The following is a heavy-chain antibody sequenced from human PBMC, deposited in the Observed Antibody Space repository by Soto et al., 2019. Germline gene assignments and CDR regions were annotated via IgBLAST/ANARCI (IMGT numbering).Heavy chain of an antibody. V-gene: IGHV5-51*01. CDR2: IYPGDSDT. CDR1: GYSFTSYW. Sequence: PGESLKISCKGSGYSFTSYWIGWVRQMPGKGLEWMGIIYPGDSDTRYSPSFQGQVTISADKSISTAYLQWSSLKASDTAMYYCARLGHSSSWYGPHYYYGMDVWGQGTTVTVSS. CDR3: ARLGHSSSWYGPHYYYGMDV. J-gene: IGHJ6*02. D-gene: IGHD6-13*01.